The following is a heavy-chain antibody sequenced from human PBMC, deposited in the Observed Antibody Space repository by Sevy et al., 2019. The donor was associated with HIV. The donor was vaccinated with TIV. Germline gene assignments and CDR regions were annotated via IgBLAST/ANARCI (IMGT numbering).Heavy chain of an antibody. D-gene: IGHD2-15*01. CDR3: ARVSGNSEWGYYFDS. V-gene: IGHV4-30-2*01. CDR2: LYHSGST. J-gene: IGHJ4*02. Sequence: SETLSLTYAVSGGSLSSGAYYWSWIRQPPGKGLEWIGCLYHSGSTYYNPSLKSRVTISVDRSKNQFSLKLGSVTAADTAVYYCARVSGNSEWGYYFDSWGQGTLVTVSS. CDR1: GGSLSSGAYY.